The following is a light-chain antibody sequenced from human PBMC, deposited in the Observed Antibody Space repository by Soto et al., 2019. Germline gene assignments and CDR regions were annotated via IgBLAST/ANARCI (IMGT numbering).Light chain of an antibody. Sequence: EIVLTHSPATVSLSPGEGATLSCRASQSIGSYLAWYQQKPGLPPRLLFYDASKRATGIPARFSGSKSGTDFPLPLSSLEPQHFAVYYCQQRGSWTPSLTFGGGTKVEI. CDR2: DAS. CDR3: QQRGSWTPSLT. CDR1: QSIGSY. J-gene: IGKJ4*01. V-gene: IGKV3-11*01.